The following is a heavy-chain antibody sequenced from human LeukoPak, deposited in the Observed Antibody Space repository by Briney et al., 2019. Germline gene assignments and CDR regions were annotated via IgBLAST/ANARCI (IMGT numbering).Heavy chain of an antibody. V-gene: IGHV3-33*08. CDR2: IWYDGSNK. Sequence: PGGSLRLSCAASGFTFSSYAMSWVRQAPGKGLEWVAVIWYDGSNKYYADSVKGRFTISRDNSKNTLYLQMNSLRAEDTAVYYCARMLGYYDSSGPGLYYYYGMDVWGQGTTVTVSS. CDR3: ARMLGYYDSSGPGLYYYYGMDV. CDR1: GFTFSSYA. D-gene: IGHD3-22*01. J-gene: IGHJ6*02.